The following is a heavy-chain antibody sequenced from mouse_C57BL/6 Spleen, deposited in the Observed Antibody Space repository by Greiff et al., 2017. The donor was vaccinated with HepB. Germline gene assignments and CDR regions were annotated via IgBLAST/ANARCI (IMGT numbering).Heavy chain of an antibody. Sequence: VQLQQSGPELVKPGASVKISCKASGYTFTDYYMNWVKQSHGKSLEWIGDINPNNGGTSYNQKFKGKATLTVDKSSSTAYMELRSLTSEDSAVYYCARKGGVYFDYWGQGTTLTVSS. CDR1: GYTFTDYY. CDR2: INPNNGGT. V-gene: IGHV1-26*01. J-gene: IGHJ2*01. CDR3: ARKGGVYFDY.